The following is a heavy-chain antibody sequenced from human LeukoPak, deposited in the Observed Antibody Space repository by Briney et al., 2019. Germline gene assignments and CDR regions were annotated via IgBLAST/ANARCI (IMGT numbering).Heavy chain of an antibody. V-gene: IGHV4-59*08. D-gene: IGHD2-2*02. CDR2: IYYSGST. Sequence: SETLSLTCTVSGGSISSYYWSWIRQPPGKGLEWIGYIYYSGSTNYNPSLKSRVTISVDTSKNQFSLKLSSVTAADTAVYYCARHASGSCYSCFETGPSNWFDPWGQGTLVTVSS. J-gene: IGHJ5*02. CDR3: ARHASGSCYSCFETGPSNWFDP. CDR1: GGSISSYY.